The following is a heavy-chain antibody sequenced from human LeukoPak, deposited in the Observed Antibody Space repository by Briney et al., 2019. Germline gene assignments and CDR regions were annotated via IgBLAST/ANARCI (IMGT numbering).Heavy chain of an antibody. CDR1: GYTFTSYG. Sequence: ASVKVSCKASGYTFTSYGISWVRQAPGQGLEWMGWISAYNGNTNYAQKLQGRVTMTTDTFTSTAYMELRSLRSDGTAVYYCARGRRIVGATTSYYYYGMDVWGQGTTVTVSS. CDR2: ISAYNGNT. V-gene: IGHV1-18*01. J-gene: IGHJ6*02. CDR3: ARGRRIVGATTSYYYYGMDV. D-gene: IGHD1-26*01.